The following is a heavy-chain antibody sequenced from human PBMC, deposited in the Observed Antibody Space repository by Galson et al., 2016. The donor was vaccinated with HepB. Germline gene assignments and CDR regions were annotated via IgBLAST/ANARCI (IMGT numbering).Heavy chain of an antibody. V-gene: IGHV4-59*01. CDR2: IYHSGST. CDR1: GVSISSYY. CDR3: SGVLLTGTTPTRGYFDD. D-gene: IGHD1-20*01. J-gene: IGHJ4*02. Sequence: SETLSLTCTVSGVSISSYYWSWIRQPPGKGLECIGYIYHSGSTNYNPSLKSRVTISVDTSKNQFSLKLYSVTAADTAVYYCSGVLLTGTTPTRGYFDDWGQGTLVTVSS.